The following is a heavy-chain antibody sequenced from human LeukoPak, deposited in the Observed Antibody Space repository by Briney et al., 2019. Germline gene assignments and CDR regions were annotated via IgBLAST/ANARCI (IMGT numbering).Heavy chain of an antibody. CDR3: AKDPGGWYSYGYANY. CDR2: ISYDGSNK. Sequence: PGRSLRLSCAASGFTFSSYGMHWVRQAPGKGLEWVAVISYDGSNKYYADSVKGRFTISRDNSKNTLYLQMNSLRAEDTAVYYCAKDPGGWYSYGYANYWGQGTLVTVSS. CDR1: GFTFSSYG. D-gene: IGHD5-18*01. J-gene: IGHJ4*02. V-gene: IGHV3-30*18.